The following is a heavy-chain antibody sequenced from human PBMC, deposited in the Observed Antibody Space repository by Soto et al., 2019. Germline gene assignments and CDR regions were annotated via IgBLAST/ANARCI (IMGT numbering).Heavy chain of an antibody. CDR3: AKEGAVVPAAILRDDYYYYGMDV. CDR1: GFSFSAYA. CDR2: ISYDETTT. V-gene: IGHV3-30-3*01. D-gene: IGHD2-2*02. J-gene: IGHJ6*02. Sequence: QVQLVESGGGVVQPGRSLRLSCAASGFSFSAYAIHWVRQTPGKGLEWVALISYDETTTYYADSVKGRFTISRDNSKNTLYLQMNSLRAEDTAVYYCAKEGAVVPAAILRDDYYYYGMDVWGQGTTVTVSS.